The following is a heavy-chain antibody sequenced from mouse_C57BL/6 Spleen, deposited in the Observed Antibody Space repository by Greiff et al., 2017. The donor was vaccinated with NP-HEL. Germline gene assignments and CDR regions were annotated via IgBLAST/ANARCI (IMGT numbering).Heavy chain of an antibody. Sequence: EVQVVESGGDLVKPGGSLKLSCAASGFTFSSYGMSWVRQTPDKRLEWVATISSGGSYTYYPDSVKGRFTISRDNAKKPLYLQMSSLKSEDTAMYYCARRIYDYDVFDYWGQGTTLTVSS. J-gene: IGHJ2*01. CDR1: GFTFSSYG. CDR2: ISSGGSYT. D-gene: IGHD2-4*01. CDR3: ARRIYDYDVFDY. V-gene: IGHV5-6*01.